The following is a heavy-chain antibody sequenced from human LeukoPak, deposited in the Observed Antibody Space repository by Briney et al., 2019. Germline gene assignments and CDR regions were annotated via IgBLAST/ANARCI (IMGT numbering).Heavy chain of an antibody. Sequence: PSQTLSLTCTASGGSISSGGYYWSWIRQHPGKGLEWIGYVYYSGSTYYNPSLKSRVTISVDTSKNQFSLKLSSVTAADTAVYYCARVIYYGSGSYYFDYWGQGTLVTVSS. V-gene: IGHV4-31*03. J-gene: IGHJ4*02. CDR2: VYYSGST. D-gene: IGHD3-10*01. CDR3: ARVIYYGSGSYYFDY. CDR1: GGSISSGGYY.